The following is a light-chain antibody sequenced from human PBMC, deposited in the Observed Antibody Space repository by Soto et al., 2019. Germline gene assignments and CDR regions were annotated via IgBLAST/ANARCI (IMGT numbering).Light chain of an antibody. Sequence: DIQMTQSPSSLSASVGDRVTITCQASRDISVYLNWYQHKPGKPPKLLVYDASNLQTGVPSRFSGSGSGTHFTFIISSLQPEDIAIYYCQQYDNLPPYTFGQGTKVEIQ. CDR2: DAS. CDR1: RDISVY. CDR3: QQYDNLPPYT. J-gene: IGKJ2*01. V-gene: IGKV1-33*01.